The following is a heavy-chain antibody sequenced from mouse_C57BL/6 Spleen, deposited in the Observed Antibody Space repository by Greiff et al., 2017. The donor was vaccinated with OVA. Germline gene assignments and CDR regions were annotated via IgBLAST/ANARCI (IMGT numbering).Heavy chain of an antibody. CDR3: ASLFTTVVAN. V-gene: IGHV1-85*01. CDR2: IYPRDGST. J-gene: IGHJ2*01. CDR1: GYTFTSYD. Sequence: VQVVESGPELVKPGASVKLSCKASGYTFTSYDINWVKQRPGQGLEWIGWIYPRDGSTKYNEKFKGKATLTVDTSSSTAYMELHSLTSEDSAVYFCASLFTTVVANWGQGTTLTVSS. D-gene: IGHD1-1*01.